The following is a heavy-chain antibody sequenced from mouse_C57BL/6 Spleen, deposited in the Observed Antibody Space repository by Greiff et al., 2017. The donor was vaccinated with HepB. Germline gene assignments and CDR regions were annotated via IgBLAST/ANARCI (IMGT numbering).Heavy chain of an antibody. D-gene: IGHD2-2*01. CDR2: INPGSGGT. Sequence: VQLQESGAELVRPGTSVKVSCKASGYAFTNYLIEWVKQRPGQGLEWIGVINPGSGGTNYNEKFKGKATLTADKSSSTAYMQLSSLTSEDSAVYFGARDGYAAWFAYWGQGTLVTVSA. J-gene: IGHJ3*01. CDR1: GYAFTNYL. CDR3: ARDGYAAWFAY. V-gene: IGHV1-54*01.